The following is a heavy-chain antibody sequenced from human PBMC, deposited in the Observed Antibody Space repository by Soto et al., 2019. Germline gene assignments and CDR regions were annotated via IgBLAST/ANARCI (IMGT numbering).Heavy chain of an antibody. D-gene: IGHD6-19*01. CDR3: ARVRRRSSGWGFDY. CDR2: TYYRSKWYN. Sequence: SQTLSLTFAISGDSVSSNSAAWNLIRQSPSRGLEWLGRTYYRSKWYNDYAVSVKSRITINPDTSKNQFSLQLNSVTPEDTAVYYCARVRRRSSGWGFDYWGQGTLVTVSS. CDR1: GDSVSSNSAA. J-gene: IGHJ4*02. V-gene: IGHV6-1*01.